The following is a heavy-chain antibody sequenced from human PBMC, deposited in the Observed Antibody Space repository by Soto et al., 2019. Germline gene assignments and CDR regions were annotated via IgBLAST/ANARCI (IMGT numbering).Heavy chain of an antibody. CDR1: GYSFSNYW. J-gene: IGHJ5*02. CDR3: ARRIFTSTEMDP. Sequence: PGESLKISCKDSGYSFSNYWIGWVRQVPGKGPEWMGIIYPANSQTEYFPSFQGHITISADKSVRTAFLQWDSLKTSDTAIYYCARRIFTSTEMDPWGQGTPVTVSS. V-gene: IGHV5-51*01. CDR2: IYPANSQT. D-gene: IGHD3-3*02.